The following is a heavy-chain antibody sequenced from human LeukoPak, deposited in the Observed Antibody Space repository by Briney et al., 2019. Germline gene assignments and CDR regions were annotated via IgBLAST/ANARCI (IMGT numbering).Heavy chain of an antibody. CDR1: GFTFSSYA. V-gene: IGHV3-23*01. CDR3: AKVPRLWYYDSRIDAFDI. D-gene: IGHD3-22*01. CDR2: ISGSGVST. J-gene: IGHJ3*02. Sequence: GGSLRLSCAASGFTFSSYAMSWVRQAPGKGLEWVSAISGSGVSTYYADSVKGRFTISRDNSKNTLYLQMNSLRAEDTAVYYCAKVPRLWYYDSRIDAFDIWGQGTMVTVSS.